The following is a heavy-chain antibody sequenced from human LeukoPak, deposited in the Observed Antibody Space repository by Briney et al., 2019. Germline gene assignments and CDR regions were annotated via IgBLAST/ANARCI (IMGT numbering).Heavy chain of an antibody. CDR1: GFTVSSNY. J-gene: IGHJ4*02. CDR2: IYSGGST. Sequence: PGGSLRLSCAASGFTVSSNYMSWVRQAPGKGLEWVLVIYSGGSTYYADYVKGRFTISRDNSKNTLYLQMNSLRAEDTAVYYCAGDAYGSIDYWGQGTLVTVSS. CDR3: AGDAYGSIDY. V-gene: IGHV3-66*01. D-gene: IGHD3-10*01.